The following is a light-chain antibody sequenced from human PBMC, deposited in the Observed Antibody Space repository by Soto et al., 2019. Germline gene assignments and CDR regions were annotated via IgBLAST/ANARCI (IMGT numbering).Light chain of an antibody. CDR1: QTLSRSW. Sequence: EIVLTQSPGTLSLSPGERATLSFRASQTLSRSWLAWYQHKPGQAPTLLVSGASRRATGIPDRFSGSGSGTDFTLTISRLEPEDFAVYYCQQYGYLGTFGQGTQVDIK. CDR2: GAS. J-gene: IGKJ1*01. CDR3: QQYGYLGT. V-gene: IGKV3-20*01.